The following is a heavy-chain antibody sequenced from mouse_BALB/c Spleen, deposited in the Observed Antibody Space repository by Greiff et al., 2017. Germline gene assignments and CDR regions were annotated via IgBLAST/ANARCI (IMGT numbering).Heavy chain of an antibody. D-gene: IGHD2-2*01. CDR1: GYTFTDYA. CDR3: ARRGGYPHYYAMDY. V-gene: IGHV1-67*01. Sequence: VQLQESGPELVRPGVSVKISCKGSGYTFTDYAMHWVKQSHAKSLEWIGVISTYYGDASYNQKFKGKATMTVDKSSSTAYMELARLTSEDSAIYYCARRGGYPHYYAMDYWGQGTSVTVSS. J-gene: IGHJ4*01. CDR2: ISTYYGDA.